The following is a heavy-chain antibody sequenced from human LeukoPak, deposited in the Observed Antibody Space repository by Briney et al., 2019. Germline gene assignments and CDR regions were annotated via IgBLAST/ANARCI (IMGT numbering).Heavy chain of an antibody. D-gene: IGHD3-10*01. V-gene: IGHV3-9*01. J-gene: IGHJ4*02. CDR2: ISWNSGSI. Sequence: PGGSLRLSCAASGFTFDDYAMHWVRQAPGKGLEWVSGISWNSGSIGYADSVKGRFTISRDNAKSSLYLQMNSLRAEDTAVYYCAKPEGSYGSGSYDLWGQGTLVTVSS. CDR1: GFTFDDYA. CDR3: AKPEGSYGSGSYDL.